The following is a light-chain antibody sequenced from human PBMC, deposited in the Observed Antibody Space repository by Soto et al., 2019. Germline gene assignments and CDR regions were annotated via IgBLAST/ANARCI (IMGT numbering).Light chain of an antibody. Sequence: DIQMTQSPSTLSASVGERVTITCRASQSISSWLDWYQHKPGIAPRLLIYRASSLKSGVPSRFSGSGSGTEFTLTISSLQPDAFATYYCQQYYSYTFGQGTKVEIK. CDR2: RAS. CDR3: QQYYSYT. J-gene: IGKJ2*01. V-gene: IGKV1-5*01. CDR1: QSISSW.